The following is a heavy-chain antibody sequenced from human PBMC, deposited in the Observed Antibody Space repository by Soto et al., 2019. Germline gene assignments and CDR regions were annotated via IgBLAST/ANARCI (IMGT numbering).Heavy chain of an antibody. Sequence: ASVKVSCKASGYTFTSYDINWVRQANGQGLEWMGWMNPNSGNTGYAQKFQGRVTMTRDTSTSTAYMELSSLESEDKALNYCTGGLFSYFGGSSVISCEFFHEWGQGTLVTVSS. D-gene: IGHD3-16*01. V-gene: IGHV1-8*01. CDR1: GYTFTSYD. J-gene: IGHJ1*01. CDR2: MNPNSGNT. CDR3: TGGLFSYFGGSSVISCEFFHE.